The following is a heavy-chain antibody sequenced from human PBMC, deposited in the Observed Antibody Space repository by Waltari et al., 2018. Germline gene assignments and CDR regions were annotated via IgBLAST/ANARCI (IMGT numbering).Heavy chain of an antibody. V-gene: IGHV4-34*01. Sequence: QVQLQQWGAGLLKPSETLSLTCAVYGGSFSGYYWSWIRQPPGKGLEWIGEINHSGSTNDNPSLKSRVTISVDTSKNQFSLKLSSVTAADTAVYYCARVGYSSGWYNWFDPWGQGTLVTVSS. J-gene: IGHJ5*02. D-gene: IGHD6-19*01. CDR2: INHSGST. CDR3: ARVGYSSGWYNWFDP. CDR1: GGSFSGYY.